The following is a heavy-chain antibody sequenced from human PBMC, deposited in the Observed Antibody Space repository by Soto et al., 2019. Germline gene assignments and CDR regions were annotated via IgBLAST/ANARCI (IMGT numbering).Heavy chain of an antibody. D-gene: IGHD3-22*01. CDR2: IIPIFGTA. V-gene: IGHV1-69*01. CDR1: GGTFSSYA. CDR3: ARDLSIGYYDSSGYYWD. J-gene: IGHJ4*02. Sequence: QVQLVQSGAEVKKPGSSVKVSCKASGGTFSSYAISWVRQAPGQGLEWMGGIIPIFGTANYAQKFQGRVTITADESTSTAYMELSSLRSEDTAVYYCARDLSIGYYDSSGYYWDWGQGTLVTVSS.